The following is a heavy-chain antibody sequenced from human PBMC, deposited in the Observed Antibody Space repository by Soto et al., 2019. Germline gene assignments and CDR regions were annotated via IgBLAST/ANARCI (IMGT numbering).Heavy chain of an antibody. V-gene: IGHV3-23*01. CDR3: ANSAQTPPHYYYYYMDF. J-gene: IGHJ6*03. CDR1: GFTFSSYA. CDR2: ISGSGGST. Sequence: PGGSLRLSCAASGFTFSSYAMSWVRQAPGKGLEWVSAISGSGGSTYYADSVKGRFTISRDNSKNTLYLQMNSLRAEDTAVYYCANSAQTPPHYYYYYMDFWGKGTTVTVSS.